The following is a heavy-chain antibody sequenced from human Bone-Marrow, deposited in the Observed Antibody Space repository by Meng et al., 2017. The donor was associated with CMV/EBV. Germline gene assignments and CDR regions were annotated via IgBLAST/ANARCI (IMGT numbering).Heavy chain of an antibody. CDR3: AREWGKYCTNGVCEGDY. CDR2: INPSGGST. D-gene: IGHD2-8*01. CDR1: YTFTSYY. V-gene: IGHV1-46*01. Sequence: YTFTSYYMHWVRQAPGQGLEWMGIINPSGGSTSYAQKFQGRVTMTRDTSTSTVYMELSSLRSEDTAVYYCAREWGKYCTNGVCEGDYWGQGTLVTVSS. J-gene: IGHJ4*02.